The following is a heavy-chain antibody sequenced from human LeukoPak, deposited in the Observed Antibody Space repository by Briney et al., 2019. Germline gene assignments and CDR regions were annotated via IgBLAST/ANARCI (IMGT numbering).Heavy chain of an antibody. V-gene: IGHV1-69*04. Sequence: ASVKVSCKASGYTFTSYAISWVRQAPGQGLEWMGRIIPILGIANYAQKFQGRVTITADKSTSTAYMELSSLRSEDTAVYYCASSITIFGVFPNGMDVWGQGTTVTVSS. CDR2: IIPILGIA. CDR1: GYTFTSYA. J-gene: IGHJ6*02. D-gene: IGHD3-3*01. CDR3: ASSITIFGVFPNGMDV.